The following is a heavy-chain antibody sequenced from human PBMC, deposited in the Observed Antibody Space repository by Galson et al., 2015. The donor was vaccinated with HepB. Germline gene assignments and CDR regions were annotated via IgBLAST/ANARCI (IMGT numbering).Heavy chain of an antibody. J-gene: IGHJ5*02. CDR3: ARAAGWFDP. CDR1: GFTFTDYY. CDR2: ISNDGNTI. Sequence: SLRLSCAASGFTFTDYYMTWIRQAPGKGLEWISYISNDGNTINYADSVKGRFTISRDNAKNSLSLQMNSQRAEDTAIYYCARAAGWFDPWGQGTLVTVSS. V-gene: IGHV3-11*01. D-gene: IGHD3-10*01.